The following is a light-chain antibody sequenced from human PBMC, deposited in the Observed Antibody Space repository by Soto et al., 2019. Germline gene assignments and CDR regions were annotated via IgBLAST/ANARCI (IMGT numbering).Light chain of an antibody. CDR3: SLYTSENTYV. Sequence: QAVVTQLPSVSGSPGQSVTISCTGTSTDFVSYNRVSWYQQPPGTAPKLMIYEVRKRPSGVPDRFSGSKSGNTASLTISGLQAADEADYYCSLYTSENTYVFGTGTQLTVL. CDR1: STDFVSYNR. J-gene: IGLJ7*01. CDR2: EVR. V-gene: IGLV2-18*01.